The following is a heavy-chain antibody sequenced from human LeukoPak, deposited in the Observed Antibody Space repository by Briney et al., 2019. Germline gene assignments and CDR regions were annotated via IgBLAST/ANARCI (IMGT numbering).Heavy chain of an antibody. CDR3: ANRMVLGAFDI. V-gene: IGHV3-23*01. CDR1: GFTFSSYG. D-gene: IGHD1-14*01. CDR2: ISGYGGST. Sequence: GGSLRLSCAASGFTFSSYGMSWVRQAPGKGLEWVSAISGYGGSTYYADSVKGQFTISRDNSKNTLYLQMNSLRAEDTAVYYCANRMVLGAFDIWGQGTMVTVSS. J-gene: IGHJ3*02.